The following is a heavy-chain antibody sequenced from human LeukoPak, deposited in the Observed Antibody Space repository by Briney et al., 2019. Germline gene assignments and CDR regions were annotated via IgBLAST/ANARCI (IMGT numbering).Heavy chain of an antibody. CDR1: GFTFDDYA. D-gene: IGHD2/OR15-2a*01. CDR3: AKGVGEYTAWYDAFDI. Sequence: GGSLRLSCAASGFTFDDYAMHWVRQAPGKGLEWVSGISWNSGSIGYADSVKGRFTISRDNAKNSLYLQMNSLRAEDMALYYCAKGVGEYTAWYDAFDIWGQGTMVTVSS. J-gene: IGHJ3*02. V-gene: IGHV3-9*03. CDR2: ISWNSGSI.